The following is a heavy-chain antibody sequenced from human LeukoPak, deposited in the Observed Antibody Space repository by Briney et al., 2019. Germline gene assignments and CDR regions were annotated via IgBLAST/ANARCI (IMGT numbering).Heavy chain of an antibody. CDR3: AGEVGGSWFDP. V-gene: IGHV4-61*02. CDR2: IKSSNT. Sequence: SETLSLTCTVSGGSISSDRFYWTWVRQPAGKGLEWIGRIKSSNTNYNPSLKSRVSISLDTSTNQFSLNLSSVTAADTAVYYCAGEVGGSWFDPWGLGTLVTVSS. J-gene: IGHJ5*02. D-gene: IGHD1-26*01. CDR1: GGSISSDRFY.